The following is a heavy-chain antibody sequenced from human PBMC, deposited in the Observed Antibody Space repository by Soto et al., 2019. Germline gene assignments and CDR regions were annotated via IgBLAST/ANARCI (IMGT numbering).Heavy chain of an antibody. Sequence: SETLSLTXAVYGGSFSGYYWSWIRQPPGKGLEWIGEINHSGSTNYNPSLKSRVTISVDTSKNQFSLKLSSVTAADTAVYYCARRRGYCSGGSCSVNWFDPWGQGTLVTVSS. J-gene: IGHJ5*02. CDR3: ARRRGYCSGGSCSVNWFDP. CDR1: GGSFSGYY. D-gene: IGHD2-15*01. CDR2: INHSGST. V-gene: IGHV4-34*01.